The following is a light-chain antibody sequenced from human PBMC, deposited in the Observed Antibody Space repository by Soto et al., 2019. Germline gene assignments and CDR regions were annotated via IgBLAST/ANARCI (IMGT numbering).Light chain of an antibody. CDR2: DVN. J-gene: IGLJ1*01. CDR1: SSDVGEYKY. Sequence: QSVLTQPASVSGSPGQSITISCTETSSDVGEYKYVSWYQQHPGTAPKLIIYDVNYRPSGVSNRFSGSKSGSTASLTISGLQAEDEADYYCCSYAGSYTYVFGTGNKVT. CDR3: CSYAGSYTYV. V-gene: IGLV2-14*03.